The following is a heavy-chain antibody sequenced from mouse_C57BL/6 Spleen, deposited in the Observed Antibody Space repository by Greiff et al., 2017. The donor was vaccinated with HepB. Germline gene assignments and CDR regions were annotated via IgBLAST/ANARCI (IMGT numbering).Heavy chain of an antibody. CDR1: GSIISSYA. CDR3: ARDPGRKYAMDY. J-gene: IGHJ4*01. CDR2: ISDGGSYT. V-gene: IGHV5-4*01. Sequence: EVHLVEESGGGLVKPGGFLKSSCAASGSIISSYALSWVRQTPEKRLEWVATISDGGSYTYYPDNVKGRFTISRDNAKNNLYLQMSHLKSEDTAMYYCARDPGRKYAMDYWGQGTSVTVSS. D-gene: IGHD4-1*01.